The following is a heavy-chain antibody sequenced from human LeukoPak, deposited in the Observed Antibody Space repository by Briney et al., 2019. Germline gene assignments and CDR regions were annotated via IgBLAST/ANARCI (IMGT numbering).Heavy chain of an antibody. Sequence: PSETLSLTCTISGGSISTYHWSWIRQLPEKGLEWIGYIYKGSTNYNPSLKSRVTISVITSKNQFSLKLRSVTAADTAVYYCARLTRDGYTTFWGQGTLVTVSS. V-gene: IGHV4-59*01. CDR1: GGSISTYH. J-gene: IGHJ4*02. D-gene: IGHD5-24*01. CDR2: IYKGST. CDR3: ARLTRDGYTTF.